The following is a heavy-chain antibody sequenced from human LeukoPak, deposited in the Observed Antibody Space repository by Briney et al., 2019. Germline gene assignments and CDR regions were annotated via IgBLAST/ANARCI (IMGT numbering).Heavy chain of an antibody. Sequence: SESLSLTCIVSGGSMGGHYWNWIRQSPGKPLEWIGYVYDSGDTNYNPALKSRVSISIDTSKNQFSLRLMSVTATDTALYFCARKNFYPNWFFDVWGRGTLVTVSS. D-gene: IGHD1-7*01. CDR1: GGSMGGHY. CDR2: VYDSGDT. V-gene: IGHV4-59*08. J-gene: IGHJ2*01. CDR3: ARKNFYPNWFFDV.